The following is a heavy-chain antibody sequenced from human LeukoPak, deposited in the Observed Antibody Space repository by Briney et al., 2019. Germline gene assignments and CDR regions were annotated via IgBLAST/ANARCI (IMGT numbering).Heavy chain of an antibody. CDR3: ARRSAARSGFDY. V-gene: IGHV3-74*01. J-gene: IGHJ4*02. CDR2: IKSDGSST. CDR1: GFTFSNYW. D-gene: IGHD6-6*01. Sequence: GGSLRLSCAASGFTFSNYWMHCVRQTPGKGLVWVSRIKSDGSSTTYADSVKGRFTISRDNAKNTLYLQMNSLRAEDTAIYYCARRSAARSGFDYWGQGILVTVSS.